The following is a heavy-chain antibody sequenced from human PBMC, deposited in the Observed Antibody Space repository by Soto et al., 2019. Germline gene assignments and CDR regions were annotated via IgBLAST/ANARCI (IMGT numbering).Heavy chain of an antibody. CDR1: GFTFSSYA. D-gene: IGHD2-21*01. Sequence: GGSLRLSCAASGFTFSSYAMHWVRQAPGKGLEWVAVISYDGSNKYYADSVKGRFTISRDNSKNTLYLQMNSLRAEDTAVYYCARVREALSPYPYYYGMDVWGQGTTVTVSS. V-gene: IGHV3-30-3*01. CDR2: ISYDGSNK. CDR3: ARVREALSPYPYYYGMDV. J-gene: IGHJ6*02.